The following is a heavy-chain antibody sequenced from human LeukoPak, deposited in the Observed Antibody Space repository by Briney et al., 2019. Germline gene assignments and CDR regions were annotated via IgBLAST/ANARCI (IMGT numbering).Heavy chain of an antibody. CDR2: IYYSGNN. V-gene: IGHV4-59*01. CDR3: ARNTYFDY. J-gene: IGHJ4*02. CDR1: GASISTYY. Sequence: PSETLSLTCTVSGASISTYYWSWIRRPPGKAREWIGYIYYSGNNNYNPSLKSRVTISIDTSKNQFSLKLSSVTAPDTAVYYCARNTYFDYWGQGTLVTVSS.